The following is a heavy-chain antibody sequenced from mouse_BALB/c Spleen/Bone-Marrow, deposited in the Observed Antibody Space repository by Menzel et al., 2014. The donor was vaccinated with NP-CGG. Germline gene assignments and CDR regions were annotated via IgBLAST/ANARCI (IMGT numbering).Heavy chain of an antibody. CDR1: GYAFTSYL. V-gene: IGHV1-54*01. D-gene: IGHD3-2*01. Sequence: VQLQQSGAELVGPGTSVKVSCKASGYAFTSYLIEWIKQRPGQGLEWIGVINPGSGGANYNEKFKGKATLTADKSPSTAYMQISSLTSDDSAVYFCAREWTARTPSYWGQGTALTVSS. CDR2: INPGSGGA. J-gene: IGHJ2*01. CDR3: AREWTARTPSY.